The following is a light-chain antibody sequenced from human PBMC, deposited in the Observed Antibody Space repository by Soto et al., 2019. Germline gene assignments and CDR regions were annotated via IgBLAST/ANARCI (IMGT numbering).Light chain of an antibody. CDR1: SSDVGGYNY. Sequence: QSALTQPASVSGSPGQSITISCTGTSSDVGGYNYVSWYQQHPGKAPKLMIYDVSNRPSGVSNRFSGSKSANTASLTISGLQAEDEADYYCSSHTSSSTSYVFVTGTKLTGL. J-gene: IGLJ1*01. CDR2: DVS. V-gene: IGLV2-14*01. CDR3: SSHTSSSTSYV.